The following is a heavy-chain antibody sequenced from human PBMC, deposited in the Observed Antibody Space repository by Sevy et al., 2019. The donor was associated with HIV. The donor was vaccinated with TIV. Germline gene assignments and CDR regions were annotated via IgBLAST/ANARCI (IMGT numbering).Heavy chain of an antibody. Sequence: SETLSLTCTVSGGSITSLYWNWIRQPPGKGLEWIANIYYNGHINYNPSPKSRVNLSLDTSKNQFSLRLSSVTAADTAMYYCAGENAWGRGYSWGQGTLVTVSS. J-gene: IGHJ4*02. D-gene: IGHD1-26*01. V-gene: IGHV4-59*08. CDR1: GGSITSLY. CDR3: AGENAWGRGYS. CDR2: IYYNGHI.